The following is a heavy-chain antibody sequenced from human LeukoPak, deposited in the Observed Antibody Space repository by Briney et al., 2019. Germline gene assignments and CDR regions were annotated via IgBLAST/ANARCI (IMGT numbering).Heavy chain of an antibody. D-gene: IGHD3-22*01. Sequence: TGRSLRLSCAASGFTFSSYSTHSVRHAPGKGLQGVPHIRSDGDTTYCPDPVERRFPISRDNSKNARYLQMIRLRPEDTDVYYCVKDRGYYDRDSWGQGTLVTVSS. J-gene: IGHJ4*02. CDR2: IRSDGDTT. CDR1: GFTFSSYS. V-gene: IGHV3-30*02. CDR3: VKDRGYYDRDS.